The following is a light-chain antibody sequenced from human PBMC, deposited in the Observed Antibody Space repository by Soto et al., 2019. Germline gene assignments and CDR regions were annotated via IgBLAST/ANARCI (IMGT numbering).Light chain of an antibody. J-gene: IGKJ2*01. V-gene: IGKV2-30*01. CDR3: MQGTHWPPMYT. Sequence: EVVMTQSPISLPVTLGQPASISCRSSQSLVYSDGNTYLNWFQQRPGQSPRRLIYKVSNRDSGVPDRFSGSGSGTDFTLKISRVEAEDVGVYYCMQGTHWPPMYTFGQGTKLEIK. CDR1: QSLVYSDGNTY. CDR2: KVS.